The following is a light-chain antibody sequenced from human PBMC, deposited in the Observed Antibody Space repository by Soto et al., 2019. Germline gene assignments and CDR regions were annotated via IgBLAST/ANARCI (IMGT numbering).Light chain of an antibody. CDR2: KAS. CDR3: QKYNSYWT. Sequence: DIQMTQSPSTLSSSVGDRITITCRASQSISSWLAWYQQKPGRAPKLLIYKASSLESGVPSRFRGGGAGKDLTLTSSRLQHDDFETYFCQKYNSYWTFGQGTRVEIK. CDR1: QSISSW. J-gene: IGKJ1*01. V-gene: IGKV1-5*03.